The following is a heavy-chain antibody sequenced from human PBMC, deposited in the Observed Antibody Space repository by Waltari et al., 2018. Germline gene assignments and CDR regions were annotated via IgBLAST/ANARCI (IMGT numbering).Heavy chain of an antibody. CDR2: VDPEEGET. V-gene: IGHV1-69-2*01. D-gene: IGHD3-3*01. J-gene: IGHJ3*02. CDR1: GYTFTDYY. Sequence: EVQLVQSGAEVKKPGATVKISCKASGYTFTDYYMHWVQQAPGKGLEWVGRVDPEEGETIYAEKLPRRVTITADTSTDTDYMELSSLRSEDTAVYYCARPSITIFGVVTWDAFDIWGQGTMVTVSS. CDR3: ARPSITIFGVVTWDAFDI.